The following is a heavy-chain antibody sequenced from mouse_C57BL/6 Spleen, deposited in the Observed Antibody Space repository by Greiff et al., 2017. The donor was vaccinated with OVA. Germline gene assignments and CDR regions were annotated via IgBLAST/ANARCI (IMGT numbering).Heavy chain of an antibody. CDR3: ARYYYGSYWYFDV. CDR2: IYPGSGST. J-gene: IGHJ1*03. V-gene: IGHV1-55*01. D-gene: IGHD1-1*01. CDR1: GYTFTSYW. Sequence: QVQLKQSGAELVKPGASVKMSCKASGYTFTSYWITWVKQRPGQGLEWIGDIYPGSGSTNYNEKFKSKATLTVDTSSSTAYMQLSSLTSEDSAVYYCARYYYGSYWYFDVWGTGTTVTVSS.